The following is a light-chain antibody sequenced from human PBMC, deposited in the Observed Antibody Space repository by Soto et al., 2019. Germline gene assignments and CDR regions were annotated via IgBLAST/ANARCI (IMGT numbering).Light chain of an antibody. Sequence: MTQSPATLSATVGDTVTVTCRASQSVSGWLAWYQQKPGEAPKLLIYAASSLQSGVPSRFSGSGSGTDFTLPISSLHPDDFPTYYCHQSESIPTFGQGTKVDI. CDR1: QSVSGW. J-gene: IGKJ1*01. V-gene: IGKV1-39*01. CDR3: HQSESIPT. CDR2: AAS.